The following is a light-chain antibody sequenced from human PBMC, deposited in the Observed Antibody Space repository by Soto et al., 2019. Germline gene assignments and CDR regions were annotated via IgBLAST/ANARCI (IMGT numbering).Light chain of an antibody. CDR1: QRISNY. Sequence: DIQMTQSPSSLSATVRDRVTITCRASQRISNYLAWYQQKPGKGTKLLIYAASTLQSGVPSRFSGSGSRTDFTITISSLQPEYVATYYCQKYDSAPWRFGQGTKVEIK. J-gene: IGKJ1*01. CDR2: AAS. CDR3: QKYDSAPWR. V-gene: IGKV1-27*01.